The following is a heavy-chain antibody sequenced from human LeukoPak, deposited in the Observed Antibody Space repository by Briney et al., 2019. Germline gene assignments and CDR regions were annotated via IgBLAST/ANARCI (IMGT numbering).Heavy chain of an antibody. CDR2: IIPILGIA. CDR1: GGTFSSYA. CDR3: ARDRGSSSSEHYYFDY. Sequence: SVKVSCKASGGTFSSYAISWVRQAPGQGLEWMGRIIPILGIANYAQKFQGRVTITADKSTSAAYMELSSLRSEDTAVYYCARDRGSSSSEHYYFDYWGQGTLVTVSS. V-gene: IGHV1-69*04. D-gene: IGHD6-6*01. J-gene: IGHJ4*02.